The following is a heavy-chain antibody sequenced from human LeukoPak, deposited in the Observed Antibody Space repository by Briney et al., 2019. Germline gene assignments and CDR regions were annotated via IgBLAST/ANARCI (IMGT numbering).Heavy chain of an antibody. CDR3: ARAVAGTHWLDP. CDR2: IGTAGDT. J-gene: IGHJ5*02. V-gene: IGHV3-13*01. CDR1: GFTFSSYD. Sequence: GGSLRLSCAASGFTFSSYDMHWVRQATGKGLEWVSAIGTAGDTYYPGSVKGRFTISRENAKNSLYLQMNSLRAGDTAVYYCARAVAGTHWLDPWGQGTLVTVSS. D-gene: IGHD6-19*01.